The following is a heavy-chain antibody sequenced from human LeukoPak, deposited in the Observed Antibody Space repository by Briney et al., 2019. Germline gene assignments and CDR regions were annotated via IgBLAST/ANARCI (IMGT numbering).Heavy chain of an antibody. CDR3: AKDGRDINSDFHFDY. D-gene: IGHD1-26*01. J-gene: IGHJ4*02. CDR1: GFTFSNYA. V-gene: IGHV3-30*02. CDR2: IRYDGSNK. Sequence: GRSLRLSCAASGFTFSNYAMHWVRQAPGKGLEWVAFIRYDGSNKYYADSVKGRFTISRDNSKNTLYLQMNSLRAEDTAVYHCAKDGRDINSDFHFDYWGQGSLVTVSS.